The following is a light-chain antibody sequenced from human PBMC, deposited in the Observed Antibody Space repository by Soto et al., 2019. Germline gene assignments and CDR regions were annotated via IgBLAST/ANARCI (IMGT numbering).Light chain of an antibody. CDR2: EVT. Sequence: QSVLTQPPSASGSLGQSVTISCTGTSSDVGGYNYVSWHQQHPGKAPKVMIYEVTKRPPGVPDRFSGSKSGNTASLTVSGLQAEDGADYYCSSFAGGGNPVLLGGGTELTVL. CDR3: SSFAGGGNPVL. CDR1: SSDVGGYNY. J-gene: IGLJ2*01. V-gene: IGLV2-8*01.